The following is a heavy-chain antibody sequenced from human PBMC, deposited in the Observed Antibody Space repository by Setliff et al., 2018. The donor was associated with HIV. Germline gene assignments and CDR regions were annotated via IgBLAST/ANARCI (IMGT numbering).Heavy chain of an antibody. CDR3: ARQGAGIQVRYFDWPWDPWTLDFDI. V-gene: IGHV4-39*01. D-gene: IGHD3-9*01. CDR2: IYYSGST. CDR1: GGSISRNTYY. J-gene: IGHJ2*01. Sequence: SETLSLTCAVSGGSISRNTYYWGWIRQPPGKGLEWIGSIYYSGSTYYNPSLTSRVTISVDTSKNQFSLKLSSVTAADTAVYYCARQGAGIQVRYFDWPWDPWTLDFDIWGRGTLVTSPQ.